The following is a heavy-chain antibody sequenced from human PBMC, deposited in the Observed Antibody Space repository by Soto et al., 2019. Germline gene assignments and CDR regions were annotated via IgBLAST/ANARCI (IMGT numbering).Heavy chain of an antibody. Sequence: PSETLSLTCTVSGGSISSGGYYWSWIRQHPGKGLEWIGYIYYSGSTYYNPSLKSRVTISVDTSKNQFSLKLSSVTAADTAVYYCARQLRAANAFDIWGQGTMVTVSS. CDR2: IYYSGST. D-gene: IGHD1-26*01. J-gene: IGHJ3*02. CDR1: GGSISSGGYY. CDR3: ARQLRAANAFDI. V-gene: IGHV4-31*03.